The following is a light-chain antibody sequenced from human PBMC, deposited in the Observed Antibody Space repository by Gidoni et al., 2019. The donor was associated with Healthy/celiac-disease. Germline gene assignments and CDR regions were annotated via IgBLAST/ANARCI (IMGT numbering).Light chain of an antibody. J-gene: IGKJ1*01. CDR2: GAS. CDR3: QQYNNWPPWT. CDR1: QSVSSN. Sequence: EIVMTQSPATLSVSPGERATLSCSASQSVSSNLAWYQQKPGPAPRLLIYGASTRATGIPARFSGSGSGTEVTLTISSLQSEDFAVYYCQQYNNWPPWTFGQGTKVEIK. V-gene: IGKV3-15*01.